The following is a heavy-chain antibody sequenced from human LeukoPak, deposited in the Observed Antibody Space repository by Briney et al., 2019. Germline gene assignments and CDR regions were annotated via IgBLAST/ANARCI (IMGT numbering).Heavy chain of an antibody. V-gene: IGHV4-59*01. CDR1: GGSISSYY. D-gene: IGHD6-19*01. J-gene: IGHJ4*02. CDR3: ARVHQVAVDY. Sequence: SSETLSLTCTVSGGSISSYYWSWIRQPPGKGLEWIGYIYYSGSTNYNPSLKSRVTISVDTSKNQFSLKLSPVTAADTAVYYCARVHQVAVDYWGQGTLVTVSS. CDR2: IYYSGST.